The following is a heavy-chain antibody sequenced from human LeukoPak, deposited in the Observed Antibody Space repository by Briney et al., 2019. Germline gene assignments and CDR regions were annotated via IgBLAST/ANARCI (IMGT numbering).Heavy chain of an antibody. J-gene: IGHJ3*02. CDR2: ISHSGST. CDR1: GGSFSGYY. V-gene: IGHV4-34*01. Sequence: PSETLSLTCAVYGGSFSGYYWSWIRQPPGKGLEWIGEISHSGSTNYNPSLKSRVTISVDTSKNQFSLKLSSVTAADTAVYYCARAINVGAFDIWGQGTMVTVSS. D-gene: IGHD3-10*01. CDR3: ARAINVGAFDI.